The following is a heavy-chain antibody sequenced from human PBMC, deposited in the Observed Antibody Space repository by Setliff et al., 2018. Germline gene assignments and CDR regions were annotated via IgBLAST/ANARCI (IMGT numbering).Heavy chain of an antibody. J-gene: IGHJ6*03. CDR1: GFTYKNDW. V-gene: IGHV3-7*01. D-gene: IGHD3-10*01. Sequence: GGSLRLSCGASGFTYKNDWVSWVRQAPGKGLEWLASINPDGGEKYYVDSVKGRFTISRDNAKNLLYLEMNSLRAEDTAVYYCARDITLTTVREGGMDVWGKGTTVTVSS. CDR2: INPDGGEK. CDR3: ARDITLTTVREGGMDV.